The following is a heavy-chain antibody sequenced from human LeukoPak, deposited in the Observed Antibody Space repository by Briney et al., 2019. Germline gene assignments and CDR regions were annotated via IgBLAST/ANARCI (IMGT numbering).Heavy chain of an antibody. CDR1: GFTVSSNY. V-gene: IGHV3-66*01. D-gene: IGHD3-3*01. Sequence: PGGSLRLSCAASGFTVSSNYMSWVRQAPGKGLEWVSVIYSGGRYSGGSTSYADSVKGRITISRDNSKNTLYLQMNSLRAEDTAVYYCARGSYDFPHVLDVWGQGTTVTVPS. J-gene: IGHJ6*02. CDR2: IYSGGRYSGGST. CDR3: ARGSYDFPHVLDV.